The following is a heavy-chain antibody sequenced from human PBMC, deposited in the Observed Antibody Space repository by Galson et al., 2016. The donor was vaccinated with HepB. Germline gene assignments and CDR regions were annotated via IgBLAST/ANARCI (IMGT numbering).Heavy chain of an antibody. CDR3: AVWLQDHFDP. CDR1: GFTFGDSA. J-gene: IGHJ5*02. D-gene: IGHD5-24*01. V-gene: IGHV3-23*01. CDR2: IRPEGRNR. Sequence: SLRLSCAASGFTFGDSAMRWVRQVPGKGLEWVAIIRPEGRNRHYGDSVKGCFTISRDDAQETLYLQMDSLRDKDTGRYDCAVWLQDHFDPWGQGTFVTVSS.